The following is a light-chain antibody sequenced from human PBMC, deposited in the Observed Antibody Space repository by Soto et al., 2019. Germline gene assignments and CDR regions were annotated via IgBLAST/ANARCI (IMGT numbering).Light chain of an antibody. J-gene: IGKJ5*01. CDR1: QAVNTR. V-gene: IGKV3-11*01. Sequence: EIVLTQSPATLSAFPGDRVTLSCRASQAVNTRLAWYQHKPGQAPRLLIYDASSRATGIPARFSGSGSGTDFTLTISSLEPEDFAVYYCQQLTDWPPQWTFGQGTRLEIK. CDR3: QQLTDWPPQWT. CDR2: DAS.